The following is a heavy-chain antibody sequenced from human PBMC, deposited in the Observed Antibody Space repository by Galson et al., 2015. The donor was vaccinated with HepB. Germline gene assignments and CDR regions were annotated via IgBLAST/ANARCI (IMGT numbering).Heavy chain of an antibody. CDR1: GFTFSSYG. CDR3: AREGREVSASGYYEVFAFDI. CDR2: IWYDGSNK. J-gene: IGHJ3*02. V-gene: IGHV3-33*01. Sequence: SLRLSCAASGFTFSSYGIHWVRQAPGKGLEWVAVIWYDGSNKYYADSVKGRFTISRDNSKNTLYLQMNSLRAEDTAVHYCAREGREVSASGYYEVFAFDIWGQGTMVTVSS. D-gene: IGHD3-22*01.